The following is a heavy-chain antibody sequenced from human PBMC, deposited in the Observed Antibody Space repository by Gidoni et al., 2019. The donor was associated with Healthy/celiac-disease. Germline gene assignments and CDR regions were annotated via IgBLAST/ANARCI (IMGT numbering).Heavy chain of an antibody. CDR1: GYTFTGYY. D-gene: IGHD2-2*01. CDR3: ARGDDIVVVPARD. CDR2: INPNSGGK. Sequence: QVQLVQSGAEGTKPGASVQVSCKASGYTFTGYYMHWVRQAPGQGLEWMGWINPNSGGKNYAQKFQGRGTMTRDTSISTAYMELRRLRSDDTAVYYCARGDDIVVVPARDWGQGTLVTVSS. V-gene: IGHV1-2*02. J-gene: IGHJ4*02.